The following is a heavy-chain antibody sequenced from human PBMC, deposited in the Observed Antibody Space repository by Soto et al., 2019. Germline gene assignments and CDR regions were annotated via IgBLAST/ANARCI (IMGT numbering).Heavy chain of an antibody. D-gene: IGHD4-17*01. CDR1: GYTLTELS. CDR2: FDPEDGET. J-gene: IGHJ3*02. CDR3: ARERWHYGDYANDAFDI. Sequence: ASVKVSCKVSGYTLTELSMHWVRQAPGKGLEWMGGFDPEDGETIYAQKFQGRVTMTEDTSTDTAYMELSRLRSDDTAVYYCARERWHYGDYANDAFDIWGQGTMVTVSS. V-gene: IGHV1-24*01.